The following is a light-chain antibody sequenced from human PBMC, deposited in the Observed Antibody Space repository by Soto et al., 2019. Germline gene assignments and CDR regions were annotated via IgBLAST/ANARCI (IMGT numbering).Light chain of an antibody. CDR2: WAS. Sequence: DIVMTQSPDSLAVSLGERATINCKSSQSVLYSSNNKNYLAWYQQKPGQPPKLLIYWASTRESGVPDRFSGSGSGTDFTLTISSLQAEDVAVYYCQQYYTNALTFGGGKKVGVK. CDR1: QSVLYSSNNKNY. V-gene: IGKV4-1*01. J-gene: IGKJ4*01. CDR3: QQYYTNALT.